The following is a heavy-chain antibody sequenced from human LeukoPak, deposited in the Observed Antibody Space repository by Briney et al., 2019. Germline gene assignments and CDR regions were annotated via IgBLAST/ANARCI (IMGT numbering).Heavy chain of an antibody. D-gene: IGHD6-19*01. CDR3: ARHLVSGILGY. J-gene: IGHJ4*02. CDR1: GFXFSNFW. CDR2: INRDGTEK. Sequence: RGSLRLSCAASGFXFSNFWINWVRQAPGKGLEWVAIINRDGTEKHCVDSVKGRVTISRDNAKNTLYLQMNGLRAEDAAAYYCARHLVSGILGYWGQGTLVTASS. V-gene: IGHV3-7*05.